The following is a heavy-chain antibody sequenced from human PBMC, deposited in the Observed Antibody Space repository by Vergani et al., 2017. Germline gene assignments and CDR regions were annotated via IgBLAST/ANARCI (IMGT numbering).Heavy chain of an antibody. V-gene: IGHV1-2*02. D-gene: IGHD6-13*01. CDR2: INPNSGGT. J-gene: IGHJ4*02. CDR1: GYTFTGYY. CDR3: ARDGSPAGYSTLRDY. Sequence: QVQLVQSGAEVKKPGASVEVSCKASGYTFTGYYMHWVRQAPGQGLEWMGWINPNSGGTNYAKKFQGRVTMTRDTSISTAYMELSRLRSDDTAVYYCARDGSPAGYSTLRDYWGQGTLVTVSS.